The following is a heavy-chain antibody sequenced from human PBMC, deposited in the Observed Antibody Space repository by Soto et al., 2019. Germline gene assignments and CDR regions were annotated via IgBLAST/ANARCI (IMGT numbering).Heavy chain of an antibody. V-gene: IGHV3-43*01. J-gene: IGHJ4*02. CDR2: ISWDGGST. CDR3: AKDQGSDGWGSCFDY. D-gene: IGHD3-16*01. CDR1: GFTFDDYT. Sequence: GGSLRLSCAASGFTFDDYTMHWVRQAPGKGLEWVSLISWDGGSTYYADSVKGRFTISRDNSKNSLYLQMNSLRTEDTALYYCAKDQGSDGWGSCFDYWGQGTLVTVSS.